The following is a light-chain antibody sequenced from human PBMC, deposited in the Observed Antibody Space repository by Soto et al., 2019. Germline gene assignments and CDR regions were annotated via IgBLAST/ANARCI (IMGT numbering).Light chain of an antibody. J-gene: IGKJ1*01. Sequence: DIQMTQSPSSLSASVGDSVTITCRTSQHVDRYLSWYQQIPGRAPKLLIYSASSLVSGVPPRFRGSASVTEFTLSISSLQREDFATYFCQQSSNIPWTFGQATKVEMK. CDR3: QQSSNIPWT. CDR2: SAS. V-gene: IGKV1-39*01. CDR1: QHVDRY.